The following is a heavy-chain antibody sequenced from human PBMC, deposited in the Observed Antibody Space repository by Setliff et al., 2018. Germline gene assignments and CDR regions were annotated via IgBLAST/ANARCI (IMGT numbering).Heavy chain of an antibody. Sequence: WGSLRLSCEGSGFSFTDYSMNWVRQAPGKRLEWVSGVSGGGTVRHYAESVKGRFTISRDNSKNTLYLQMNSLRAEDTAVYYCAKNGFGVVALGVNNWFDPWGQGTLVTVSS. CDR3: AKNGFGVVALGVNNWFDP. CDR2: VSGGGTVR. D-gene: IGHD3-10*01. V-gene: IGHV3-23*01. CDR1: GFSFTDYS. J-gene: IGHJ5*02.